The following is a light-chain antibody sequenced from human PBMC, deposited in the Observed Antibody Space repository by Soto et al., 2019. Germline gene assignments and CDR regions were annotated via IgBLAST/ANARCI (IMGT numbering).Light chain of an antibody. CDR1: QSVSSTY. CDR2: GAS. V-gene: IGKV3-20*01. Sequence: EVVLTQSPGTLSLSPGERATLSCRASQSVSSTYLAWYQRRPGQAPRLLIYGASSRATGIPDRFSGSGSETDFTLTISRLETDDFAVYYCQEYGSSRTFGQGTKVEIK. J-gene: IGKJ1*01. CDR3: QEYGSSRT.